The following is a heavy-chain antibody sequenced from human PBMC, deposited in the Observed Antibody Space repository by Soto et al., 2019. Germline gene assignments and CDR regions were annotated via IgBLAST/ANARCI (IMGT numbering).Heavy chain of an antibody. J-gene: IGHJ4*02. CDR3: ARGRVRRGSYYYY. V-gene: IGHV4-34*01. CDR1: GGSFSVYY. D-gene: IGHD1-26*01. CDR2: INHSGST. Sequence: QVQLQQWGAGLLKPSETLSLTCAVYGGSFSVYYWSWIRQPPGKGLEWIGEINHSGSTNYNPSHRSRVTISVYTSKKQFSLKLSSVTAADTAVYYCARGRVRRGSYYYYRGQGTLVTVAS.